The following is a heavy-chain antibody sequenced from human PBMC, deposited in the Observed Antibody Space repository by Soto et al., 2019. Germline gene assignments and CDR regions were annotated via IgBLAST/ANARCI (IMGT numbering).Heavy chain of an antibody. Sequence: QVQLVESGGGVVQPGRSLRLSCAASGFTFSSYGMHWVRQAPGKGLEWVAVISYDGSNKYYADSVKGRFTISRDNSKNTLYLQMNSLRAEDTAVYYGAKETYSGPLDYWGQGTLFTVSA. CDR1: GFTFSSYG. V-gene: IGHV3-30*18. CDR2: ISYDGSNK. J-gene: IGHJ4*02. D-gene: IGHD2-15*01. CDR3: AKETYSGPLDY.